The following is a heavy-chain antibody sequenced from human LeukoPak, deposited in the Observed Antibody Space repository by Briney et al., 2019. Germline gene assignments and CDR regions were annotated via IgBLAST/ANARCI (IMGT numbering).Heavy chain of an antibody. D-gene: IGHD3-16*01. CDR3: AVLGGGINLWYAFDY. V-gene: IGHV3-23*01. J-gene: IGHJ4*02. CDR2: ISGSGGST. CDR1: VFTSSTDT. Sequence: GSLRLSSAASVFTSSTDTISCVRATPLERLWWGSAISGSGGSTKYADSVKGRFTISRDNSKNTLFLQMNSLRADDTAVYYCAVLGGGINLWYAFDYWGQGTLVTVCS.